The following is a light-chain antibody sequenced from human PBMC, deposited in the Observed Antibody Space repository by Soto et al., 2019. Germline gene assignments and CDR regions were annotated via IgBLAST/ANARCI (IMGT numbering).Light chain of an antibody. V-gene: IGKV1-6*01. CDR2: GAS. J-gene: IGKJ1*01. CDR3: QQYYSYPRT. Sequence: AIQMTQSPSSLSASVGDRVTITCRASQDIRKDLAWYQQKPGKAPQILIYGASTLQSGVPSRFSGSGSGTDFTLTISCLQSEDFATYYCQQYYSYPRTFGQGTKVDIK. CDR1: QDIRKD.